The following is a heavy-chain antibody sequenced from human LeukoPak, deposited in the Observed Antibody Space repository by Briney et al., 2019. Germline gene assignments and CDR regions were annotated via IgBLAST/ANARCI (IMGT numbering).Heavy chain of an antibody. CDR3: ARDSAIVVVTAPDY. J-gene: IGHJ4*02. V-gene: IGHV3-33*01. CDR1: GFTFSSYG. D-gene: IGHD2-21*02. CDR2: IWYDGSNK. Sequence: GGSPRLSCAASGFTFSSYGMHWVRQAPGKGLEWVAVIWYDGSNKYYADSVKGRFTISRDNSKNTLYLQMNSLRAEDTAVYYCARDSAIVVVTAPDYWGQGTLVTVSS.